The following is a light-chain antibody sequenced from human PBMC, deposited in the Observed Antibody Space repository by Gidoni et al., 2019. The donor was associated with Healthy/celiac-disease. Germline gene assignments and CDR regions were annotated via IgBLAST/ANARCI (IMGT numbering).Light chain of an antibody. J-gene: IGKJ1*01. CDR1: QSVSSY. CDR2: DAS. Sequence: EIVSTQSPATLSLSPGERATLSCRASQSVSSYLAWYQQKPGQAPRLLIYDASNRATGIPARFSGSGSGTDFTLTISSLEPEDFAVYYCQQRSNWPPWTVGQGTKVEIK. CDR3: QQRSNWPPWT. V-gene: IGKV3-11*01.